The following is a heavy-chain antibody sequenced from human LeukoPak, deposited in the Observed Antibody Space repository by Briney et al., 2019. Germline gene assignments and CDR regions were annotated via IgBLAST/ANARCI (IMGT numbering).Heavy chain of an antibody. V-gene: IGHV3-7*01. CDR2: IKQDGSEK. Sequence: GGSLRLSCATSGFNFEDYAMNWVRQAPGKGLEWVANIKQDGSEKYYVDSVKGRFTISRDNAKNSLYLQMNSLRAEDTAVYYCARDDCSSISCYHNWFDPWGQGTLVTVSS. J-gene: IGHJ5*02. CDR3: ARDDCSSISCYHNWFDP. CDR1: GFNFEDYA. D-gene: IGHD2-2*01.